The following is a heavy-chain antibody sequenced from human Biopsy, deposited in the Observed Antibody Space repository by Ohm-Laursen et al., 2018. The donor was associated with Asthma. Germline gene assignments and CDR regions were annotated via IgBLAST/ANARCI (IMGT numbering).Heavy chain of an antibody. Sequence: SLRLSCSASGFTFSNYGMHWVRQAPGKGLDWVAVISFDGSNKNHTDSVKGRFTISRDNAKNSLYLQMNSLRAEDTAVYYCARTFHFWSPYHAEHYQLWGQGTLVTVSS. J-gene: IGHJ1*01. CDR3: ARTFHFWSPYHAEHYQL. CDR2: ISFDGSNK. CDR1: GFTFSNYG. V-gene: IGHV3-30*03. D-gene: IGHD3-3*02.